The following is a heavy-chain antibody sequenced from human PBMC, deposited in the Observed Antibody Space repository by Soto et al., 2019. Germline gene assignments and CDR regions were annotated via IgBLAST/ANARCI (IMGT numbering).Heavy chain of an antibody. Sequence: QVQLVESGGGVVQPGRSLRLSCAASGFTFSSYGMHWVRQAPGKGLEWVAVIWYDGSNKYYADSVKGRFTISRDNSKNTLYLQMNSLRAEDTAVYYCARATPAAPYYYYYGMDVWGQGTTVTVSS. CDR3: ARATPAAPYYYYYGMDV. J-gene: IGHJ6*02. CDR2: IWYDGSNK. V-gene: IGHV3-33*01. CDR1: GFTFSSYG.